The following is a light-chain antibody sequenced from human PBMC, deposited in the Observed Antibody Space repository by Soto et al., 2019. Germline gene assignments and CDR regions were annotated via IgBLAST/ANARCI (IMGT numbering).Light chain of an antibody. Sequence: EIVFTQSPATLSLSPLERTTLXCRASQSVSSYLAWYQQKPGQAPRLLIYDASNRATGIPARFSGSGSGTDFTLTISSLEPEDFAVYYCQQRSNWPPWTFGQGTKVDTK. CDR1: QSVSSY. CDR3: QQRSNWPPWT. V-gene: IGKV3-11*01. J-gene: IGKJ1*01. CDR2: DAS.